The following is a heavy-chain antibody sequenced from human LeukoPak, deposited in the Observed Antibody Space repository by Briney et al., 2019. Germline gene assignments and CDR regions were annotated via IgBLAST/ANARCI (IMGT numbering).Heavy chain of an antibody. J-gene: IGHJ4*02. CDR3: ATRDSGYGGGDY. V-gene: IGHV4-4*02. CDR1: GGSISSSNW. CDR2: IYHSGST. D-gene: IGHD5-12*01. Sequence: PSRTLSLTCAVSGGSISSSNWWSWVRQPPGKGLEWIGEIYHSGSTNYNPSLKSRVTISVDKSKNQFSLKLSSVTAADTAVYYCATRDSGYGGGDYWGQGTLVTVSS.